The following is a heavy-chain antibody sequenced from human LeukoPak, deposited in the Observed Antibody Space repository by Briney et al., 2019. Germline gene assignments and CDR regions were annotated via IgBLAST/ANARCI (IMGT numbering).Heavy chain of an antibody. CDR3: AGQYCSSTSCGWFDP. CDR1: GFTFSSYA. J-gene: IGHJ5*02. D-gene: IGHD2-2*01. Sequence: GGSLRLSCAASGFTFSSYAMSWVRQAPGKGLEWVSAISGSGDSTYYADSVKGRFTISRDNSKNTLYLQMNSLRAEDTAVYYCAGQYCSSTSCGWFDPWGQGTLVTVSS. V-gene: IGHV3-23*01. CDR2: ISGSGDST.